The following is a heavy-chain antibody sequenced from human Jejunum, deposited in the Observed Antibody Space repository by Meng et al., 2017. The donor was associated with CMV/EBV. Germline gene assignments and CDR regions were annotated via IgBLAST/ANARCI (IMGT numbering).Heavy chain of an antibody. CDR1: GYIVTTYH. J-gene: IGHJ4*02. CDR2: INPSGTST. V-gene: IGHV1-46*01. CDR3: ARVLVTGRAEFHY. D-gene: IGHD2-21*02. Sequence: CKASGYIVTTYHMHWLRQAPGQGIEWMGEINPSGTSTSYAQKFQGRVTMTKDASTNTVYLELSSLRSDDTAVYYCARVLVTGRAEFHYWGQGTLVTVSS.